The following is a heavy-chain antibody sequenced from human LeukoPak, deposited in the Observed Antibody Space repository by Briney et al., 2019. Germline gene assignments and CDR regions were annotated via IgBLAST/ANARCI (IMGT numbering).Heavy chain of an antibody. CDR2: IYSGGST. CDR1: ESTSVTNY. V-gene: IGHV3-66*01. Sequence: GGPLKPPVQAPESTSVTNYMAWFRKPQGKGLEGASVIYSGGSTYYADSVKGRFTISRDNSKNTLYLQMNSLRAEDTAVYYCARERGPRAPLWFDPWGQGTLVTVSS. CDR3: ARERGPRAPLWFDP. J-gene: IGHJ5*02.